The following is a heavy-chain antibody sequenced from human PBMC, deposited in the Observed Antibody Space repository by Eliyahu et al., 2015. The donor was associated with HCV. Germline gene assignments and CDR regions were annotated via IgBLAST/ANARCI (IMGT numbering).Heavy chain of an antibody. V-gene: IGHV3-48*01. Sequence: EVQLVESGGGLVQPGGSLRLSCAASGFTFGGNAMNWVRQAPGKGLEWVSYISSSSSTIYYADSVKGRFTISRDNAKNSLYLQMNSLRAEDTAVYYCAREPTVSRAFDIWGQGTMVTVSS. CDR2: ISSSSSTI. CDR1: GFTFGGNA. J-gene: IGHJ3*02. CDR3: AREPTVSRAFDI. D-gene: IGHD4-17*01.